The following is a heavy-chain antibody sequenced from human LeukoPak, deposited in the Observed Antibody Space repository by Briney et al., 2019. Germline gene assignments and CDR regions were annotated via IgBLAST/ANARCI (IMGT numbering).Heavy chain of an antibody. CDR2: ISYDGSNK. D-gene: IGHD5-18*01. J-gene: IGHJ4*02. CDR1: GFTFSSYG. Sequence: PGGSLRLSCAASGFTFSSYGMHWVRQAPGKGLEWVAVISYDGSNKYYGDSVKGRFTISRDNSKNTLYLQMSSLRAEDTAVYYCAKDSGGYTYVFDYWGQGTLVTVSS. V-gene: IGHV3-30*18. CDR3: AKDSGGYTYVFDY.